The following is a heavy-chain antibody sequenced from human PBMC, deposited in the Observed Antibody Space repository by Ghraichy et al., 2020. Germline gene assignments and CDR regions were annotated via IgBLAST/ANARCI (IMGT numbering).Heavy chain of an antibody. CDR1: GFTFSSYW. V-gene: IGHV3-74*01. CDR3: VKDLVGGGFGAYGMDV. D-gene: IGHD2-21*01. Sequence: LSLTCAASGFTFSSYWMHWVRQAPGKGLVWVSRINSDGGSTTYADSVKGRFTISKVNAKNTLYLQMNSLRAEDTAVYYCVKDLVGGGFGAYGMDVWGQGTTVTVSS. CDR2: INSDGGST. J-gene: IGHJ6*02.